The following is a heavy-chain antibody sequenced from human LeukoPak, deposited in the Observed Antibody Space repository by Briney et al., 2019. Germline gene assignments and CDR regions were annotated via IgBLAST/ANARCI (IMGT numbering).Heavy chain of an antibody. Sequence: SETLSLTCAVYGGSFSGYYWSWIRQPPGKGLEWIGEINHSGSANYNPSLKSRVTISVDTSKNQFSLKLSSVTAADTAMYYCARGASADYWGQGTLVTVSS. V-gene: IGHV4-34*01. CDR2: INHSGSA. CDR1: GGSFSGYY. D-gene: IGHD6-6*01. CDR3: ARGASADY. J-gene: IGHJ4*02.